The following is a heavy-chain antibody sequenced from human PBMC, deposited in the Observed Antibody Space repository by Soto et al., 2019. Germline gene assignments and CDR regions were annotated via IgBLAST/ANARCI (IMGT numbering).Heavy chain of an antibody. CDR3: ARARPYCSSTSCYMDDYYYYGMDV. J-gene: IGHJ6*02. D-gene: IGHD2-2*02. CDR2: INPNSGGT. Sequence: QVQLVQSGAEVKKPGASVKVSCKASGYTFTGYYMHWVRQAPGQGLEWMGWINPNSGGTNYAQKFQGRVNMTRDTSISTAYMELRRLRSDDTAVYYCARARPYCSSTSCYMDDYYYYGMDVWGQGTTVTVSS. V-gene: IGHV1-2*02. CDR1: GYTFTGYY.